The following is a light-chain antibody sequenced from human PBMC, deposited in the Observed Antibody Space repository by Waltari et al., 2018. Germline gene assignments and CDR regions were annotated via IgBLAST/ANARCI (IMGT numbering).Light chain of an antibody. Sequence: QSVLTQPPSASGTPGQRVTISCSGSRSNIGTNYVYWYQQLPGTAPKLRINRNNQRPSGVPDRFSGSKSGTSASLAISGLRSEDEADYYCAAWDDSLSGRVFGGGTKVTVL. V-gene: IGLV1-47*01. CDR2: RNN. J-gene: IGLJ3*02. CDR3: AAWDDSLSGRV. CDR1: RSNIGTNY.